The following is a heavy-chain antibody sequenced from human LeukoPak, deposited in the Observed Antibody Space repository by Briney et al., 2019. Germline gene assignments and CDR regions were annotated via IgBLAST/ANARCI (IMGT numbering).Heavy chain of an antibody. CDR3: AKGRQDIVVVVAAPESLGTDY. D-gene: IGHD2-15*01. CDR1: GFTFSSYA. V-gene: IGHV3-23*01. J-gene: IGHJ4*02. Sequence: GGSLRLSCAASGFTFSSYAMSWVRQAPGKGLEWVSAISGSGGSTYYADSVKGRFTISRDNSKNTLYLQMNSLRAEDTAVYYCAKGRQDIVVVVAAPESLGTDYWGQGTLVTVSS. CDR2: ISGSGGST.